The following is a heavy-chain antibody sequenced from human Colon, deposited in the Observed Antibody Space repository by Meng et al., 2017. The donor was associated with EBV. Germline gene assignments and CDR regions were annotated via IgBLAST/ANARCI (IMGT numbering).Heavy chain of an antibody. CDR3: AHKPSGDPNYFDF. V-gene: IGHV2-5*02. Sequence: QITLKESGPTLVRPXXXXPLXXRFSGFSLTTIREGVAWIRQPPGKALEWIALIYWDGGQRFNPSLKDRVTITKDTPSKQVVLTVTNAHPLDTATYYCAHKPSGDPNYFDFWGQGSLVTVAS. CDR1: GFSLTTIREG. D-gene: IGHD4-17*01. J-gene: IGHJ4*02. CDR2: IYWDGGQ.